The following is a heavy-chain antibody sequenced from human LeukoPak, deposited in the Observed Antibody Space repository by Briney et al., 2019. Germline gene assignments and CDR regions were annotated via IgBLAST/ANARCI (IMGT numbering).Heavy chain of an antibody. CDR2: VFYTGDT. Sequence: SETLSLTCNVSGASINSHYWSWIRQPPGRGLEWIGYVFYTGDTYYNPSLKSRVTISVDTSKNQFSLKLSSVTAADTAVYYCARGVVRGVIRMYNWFDPWGQGTLVTVSS. J-gene: IGHJ5*02. CDR3: ARGVVRGVIRMYNWFDP. V-gene: IGHV4-59*11. CDR1: GASINSHY. D-gene: IGHD3-10*01.